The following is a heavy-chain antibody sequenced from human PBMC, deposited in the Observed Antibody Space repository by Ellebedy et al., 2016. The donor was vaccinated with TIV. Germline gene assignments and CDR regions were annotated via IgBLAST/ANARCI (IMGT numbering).Heavy chain of an antibody. D-gene: IGHD1-1*01. Sequence: ASVKVSCKASGGTFISYAISWVRQAPGQGLEWMGGIIPIFGTANYAQKFQGRVTITADKSTSTAYMELSSLRSEDTAVYYCARFVMERRRYYYGMDVWGQGTTVTVSS. CDR2: IIPIFGTA. V-gene: IGHV1-69*06. CDR3: ARFVMERRRYYYGMDV. J-gene: IGHJ6*02. CDR1: GGTFISYA.